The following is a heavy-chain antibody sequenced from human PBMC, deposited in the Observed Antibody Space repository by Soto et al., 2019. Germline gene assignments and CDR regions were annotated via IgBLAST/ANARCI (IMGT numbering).Heavy chain of an antibody. J-gene: IGHJ6*03. CDR1: GGSISSYY. CDR2: IYYSGST. CDR3: ARLGYCSGGSCYPSVYYYYYYMDV. V-gene: IGHV4-59*08. D-gene: IGHD2-15*01. Sequence: SETLSLTCTVSGGSISSYYWSWIRQPPGKGLEWIGYIYYSGSTNYNPSLKSRVTISVDTSKNQFSLKLSSVTAADTAVYYCARLGYCSGGSCYPSVYYYYYYMDVWGKGTTVTVSS.